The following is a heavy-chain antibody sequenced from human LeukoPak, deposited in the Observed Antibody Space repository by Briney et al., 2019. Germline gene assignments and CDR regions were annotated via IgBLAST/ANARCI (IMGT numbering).Heavy chain of an antibody. J-gene: IGHJ4*02. V-gene: IGHV3-23*01. Sequence: GGSLRLSCVASGFTFSSYAMSWVRQAPGKGLEWVSAISGSGVTTHYAGSVKGRFSISRDNSKNTLYLQMNSLRAEDTAVYYCAKGLVVAFSGLFDYWGQGTLVTVSS. CDR3: AKGLVVAFSGLFDY. CDR2: ISGSGVTT. D-gene: IGHD5-12*01. CDR1: GFTFSSYA.